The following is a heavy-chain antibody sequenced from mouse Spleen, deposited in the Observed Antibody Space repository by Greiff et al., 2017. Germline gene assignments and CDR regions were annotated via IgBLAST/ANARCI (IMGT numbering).Heavy chain of an antibody. V-gene: IGHV1-76*01. CDR1: GYTFTDYY. J-gene: IGHJ2*01. Sequence: QVQLQQSGAELVRPGASVKLSCKASGYTFTDYYINWVKQRPGQGLEWIARIYPGSGNTYYNEKFKGKATLTAEKSSSTAYMQLSSLTSEDSAVYFCARRGLRGVSFDYWGQGTTLTVSS. CDR3: ARRGLRGVSFDY. D-gene: IGHD2-4*01. CDR2: IYPGSGNT.